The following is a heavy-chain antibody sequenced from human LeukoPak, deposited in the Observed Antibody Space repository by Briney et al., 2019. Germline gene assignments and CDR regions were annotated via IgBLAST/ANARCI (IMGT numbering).Heavy chain of an antibody. D-gene: IGHD4-4*01. CDR3: ARARTVTTISWFDP. CDR1: GFTPSSYA. CDR2: IYSGGST. Sequence: GGSLRLSCAASGFTPSSYAMSWVRQAPGKGLEWVSVIYSGGSTYYADSVKGRFTISRDNSKNTLYLQMNSLRAEDTAVYYCARARTVTTISWFDPWGQGTLVTVSS. V-gene: IGHV3-66*01. J-gene: IGHJ5*02.